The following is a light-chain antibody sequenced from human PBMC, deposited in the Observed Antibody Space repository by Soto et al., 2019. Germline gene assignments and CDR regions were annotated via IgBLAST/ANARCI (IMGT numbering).Light chain of an antibody. J-gene: IGLJ7*01. CDR1: SSNIGSNY. CDR3: AAWDDSLSGAV. CDR2: RNN. V-gene: IGLV1-47*01. Sequence: QSVLTQPPSASGTPGQRVTISCSGSSSNIGSNYVYWYQQLPGTAPKLLIYRNNKRPSGVPDRFSGSKSGTSASLAISGLRSEDEYDSYCAAWDDSLSGAVFGGGTPLTVL.